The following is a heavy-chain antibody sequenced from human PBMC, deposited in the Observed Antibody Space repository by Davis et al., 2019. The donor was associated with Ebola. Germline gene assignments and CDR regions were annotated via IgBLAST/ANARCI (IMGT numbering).Heavy chain of an antibody. V-gene: IGHV3-48*03. CDR1: GFTFSSYE. J-gene: IGHJ6*02. Sequence: PGGSLRLSCAASGFTFSSYEMNWVRQAPGKGLEWVSYISSSGSTIYYADSVKGRFTISRDNAKNSLYLQMNSLRAEDTAVYYCARERTSITIFGVAACGMDVWGQGTTVTVSS. CDR3: ARERTSITIFGVAACGMDV. CDR2: ISSSGSTI. D-gene: IGHD3-3*01.